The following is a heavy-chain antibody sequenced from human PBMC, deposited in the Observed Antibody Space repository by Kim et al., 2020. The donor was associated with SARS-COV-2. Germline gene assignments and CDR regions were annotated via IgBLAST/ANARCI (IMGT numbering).Heavy chain of an antibody. CDR3: ARAGYGTNNWFDP. J-gene: IGHJ5*02. V-gene: IGHV1-2*02. Sequence: NYPQKCKGRVTIARDTSISTAYMELSRLRSDDTAVYYCARAGYGTNNWFDPWGQGTLVTVSS. D-gene: IGHD1-1*01.